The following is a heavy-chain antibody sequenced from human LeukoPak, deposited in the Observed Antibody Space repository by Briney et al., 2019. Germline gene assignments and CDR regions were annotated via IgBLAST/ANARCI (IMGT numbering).Heavy chain of an antibody. D-gene: IGHD1-26*01. CDR1: GFTFSSYW. CDR3: ARVLVGAHFDY. J-gene: IGHJ4*02. Sequence: QSGGSLRLSCAASGFTFSSYWMYWVRQAPGKGLVWVSRINSDGSSTSYADSVKGRFTISRDNAKNTLYLQVNSLRAEDTAVYYCARVLVGAHFDYWGQGTLVTVSS. CDR2: INSDGSST. V-gene: IGHV3-74*01.